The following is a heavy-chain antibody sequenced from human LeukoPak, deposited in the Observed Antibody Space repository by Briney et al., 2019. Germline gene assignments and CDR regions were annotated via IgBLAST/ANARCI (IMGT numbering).Heavy chain of an antibody. CDR2: IKQDGSEK. CDR3: ARDFDTGHDAFDI. Sequence: GGSLRLSCAASGFTFSSYWMSWVRQAPGKGLEWVANIKQDGSEKYYVDSVKGRFTISRDNAKNSLYLQMNSLRAEDTAVYYCARDFDTGHDAFDIWGQGTMVTVSS. J-gene: IGHJ3*02. D-gene: IGHD3-9*01. CDR1: GFTFSSYW. V-gene: IGHV3-7*01.